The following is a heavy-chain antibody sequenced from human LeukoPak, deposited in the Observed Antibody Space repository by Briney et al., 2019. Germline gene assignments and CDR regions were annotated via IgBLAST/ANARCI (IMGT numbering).Heavy chain of an antibody. CDR1: GGTFSSYA. Sequence: ASVKVSCKASGGTFSSYAISWVRQAPGQGLEWMGWISAYNGNTNYAQKVQGRVTMTTDTSTSTAYMELRSLRSDDTAVYYCARDPQQLVGATGGGFNFWGQGTLVTVSS. CDR2: ISAYNGNT. CDR3: ARDPQQLVGATGGGFNF. D-gene: IGHD1-26*01. J-gene: IGHJ4*02. V-gene: IGHV1-18*01.